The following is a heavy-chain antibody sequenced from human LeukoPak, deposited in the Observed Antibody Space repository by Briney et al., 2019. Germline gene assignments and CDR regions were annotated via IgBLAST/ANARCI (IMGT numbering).Heavy chain of an antibody. D-gene: IGHD2-15*01. CDR3: ARHESRSVYCSGGSCYSGAFDI. Sequence: GESLKISCKGSGYSFTSYWTGWVRQMPGKGLERMGIIYPGDSDTRYSPSFQGQVTISADKSISTAYLQWSSLKASDTAMYYCARHESRSVYCSGGSCYSGAFDIWGQGTMVTVSS. CDR1: GYSFTSYW. V-gene: IGHV5-51*01. CDR2: IYPGDSDT. J-gene: IGHJ3*02.